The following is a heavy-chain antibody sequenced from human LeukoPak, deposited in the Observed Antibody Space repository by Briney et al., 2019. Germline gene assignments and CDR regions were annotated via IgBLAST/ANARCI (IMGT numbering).Heavy chain of an antibody. Sequence: SETLSLTCAVYGGSFSGYYWSWIRQPPGKGLEWIGEINHSGSTNYNPSLKSRVTISVDTSKNQFSLKLSSVTAADTAVYYCARGPRVPAAPYGMDVWGQGTLVTVSS. J-gene: IGHJ6*02. CDR1: GGSFSGYY. CDR3: ARGPRVPAAPYGMDV. D-gene: IGHD2-2*01. CDR2: INHSGST. V-gene: IGHV4-34*01.